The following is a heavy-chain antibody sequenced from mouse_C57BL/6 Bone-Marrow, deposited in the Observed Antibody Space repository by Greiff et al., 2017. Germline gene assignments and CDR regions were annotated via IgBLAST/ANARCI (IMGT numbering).Heavy chain of an antibody. D-gene: IGHD1-1*01. CDR3: ARSFYGSSYVGAMDY. V-gene: IGHV1-80*01. J-gene: IGHJ4*01. Sequence: VQLQQSGAELVKPGASVKISCKASGYAFSSYWMNWVKQRPGKGLEWIGQIYPGDGDTNYNGKFKGKATLTADKSSSTAYMQLSSLTSEDSAVYFCARSFYGSSYVGAMDYWGQGTSVTVSS. CDR1: GYAFSSYW. CDR2: IYPGDGDT.